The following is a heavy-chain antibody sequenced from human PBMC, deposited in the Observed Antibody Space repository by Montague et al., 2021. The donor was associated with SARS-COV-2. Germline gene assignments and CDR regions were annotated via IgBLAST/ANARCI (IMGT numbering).Heavy chain of an antibody. J-gene: IGHJ6*02. CDR3: ARDLLPPRTAIKTNFFGLDV. Sequence: SETLSLTCAVPGDLISSAFWRWTGEPPAEGLERTGFTYHSGNTNNNPSLKSRVTISIDTSMNQFSLSLSSMTAADTAVYICARDLLPPRTAIKTNFFGLDVWGQGTPVIVSS. V-gene: IGHV4-59*13. CDR1: GDLISSAF. CDR2: TYHSGNT. D-gene: IGHD2-21*02.